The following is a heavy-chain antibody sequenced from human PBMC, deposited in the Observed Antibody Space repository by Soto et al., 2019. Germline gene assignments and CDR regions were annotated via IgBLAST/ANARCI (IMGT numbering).Heavy chain of an antibody. CDR3: TTQGFGVLHGLVDV. CDR1: GASISSSDYY. Sequence: SETLSLTCSVSGASISSSDYYWGWIRQPPGQGLEWIGSIYGGSTYYNPSLKSRVMLSVDTSKNQCSLELTSVIAADAAVYYCTTQGFGVLHGLVDVWGQGTTVTVSS. D-gene: IGHD3-10*01. V-gene: IGHV4-39*07. J-gene: IGHJ6*02. CDR2: IYGGST.